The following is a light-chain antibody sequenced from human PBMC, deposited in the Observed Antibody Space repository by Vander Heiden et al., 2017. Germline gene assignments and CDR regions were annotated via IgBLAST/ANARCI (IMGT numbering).Light chain of an antibody. CDR3: QQYGSSPRT. CDR2: GAS. Sequence: EIVLTQSPGTLSSSPGERATLSCRASQSVRSSYLAWYKQKPGQAPRHLICGASSRATGIPDRFSGSGSGTDFTLTISILEPEDFAVYYCQQYGSSPRTFGQGTKVEIK. V-gene: IGKV3-20*01. CDR1: QSVRSSY. J-gene: IGKJ1*01.